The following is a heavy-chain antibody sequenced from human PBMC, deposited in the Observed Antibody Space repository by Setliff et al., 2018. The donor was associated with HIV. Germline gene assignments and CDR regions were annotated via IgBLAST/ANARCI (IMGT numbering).Heavy chain of an antibody. D-gene: IGHD5-18*01. CDR3: ARGGRGFHDGYTLYYYYMDV. CDR1: GYTFTSYG. V-gene: IGHV1-18*01. CDR2: ISAYNGNT. J-gene: IGHJ6*03. Sequence: WASVKVSCKASGYTFTSYGLSWVRQAPGQGLEWVGWISAYNGNTNYAQKLQGRVTFTTDTSTSTAYMELRSLRSDDTAVYYCARGGRGFHDGYTLYYYYMDVWGKGTTVTVSS.